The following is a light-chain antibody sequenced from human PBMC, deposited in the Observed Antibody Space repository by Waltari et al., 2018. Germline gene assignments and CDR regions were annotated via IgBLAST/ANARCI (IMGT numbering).Light chain of an antibody. Sequence: CTGSSADVGGYNLVSWYQHHPGQAPRLLIYEVNERPSGIPSRFSGSKSGNTASLTISGLQIEDEADYYCCSYGGVNTLGVLFGGGSKLTV. CDR3: CSYGGVNTLGVL. J-gene: IGLJ2*01. V-gene: IGLV2-23*02. CDR2: EVN. CDR1: SADVGGYNL.